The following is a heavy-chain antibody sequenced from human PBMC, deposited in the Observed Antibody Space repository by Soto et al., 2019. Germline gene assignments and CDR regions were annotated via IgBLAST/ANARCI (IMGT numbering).Heavy chain of an antibody. CDR3: ARDAGSAVDYGMDV. V-gene: IGHV3-30-3*01. Sequence: SLRLSCAASGFTFSSYAMHGVRQAPGKGLEWVAVISYDGSNKYYADSVKGRFTISRDNSKNTLYLQMNSLRAEDTAVYYCARDAGSAVDYGMDVWGQGTTVTVSS. CDR1: GFTFSSYA. J-gene: IGHJ6*02. CDR2: ISYDGSNK. D-gene: IGHD1-1*01.